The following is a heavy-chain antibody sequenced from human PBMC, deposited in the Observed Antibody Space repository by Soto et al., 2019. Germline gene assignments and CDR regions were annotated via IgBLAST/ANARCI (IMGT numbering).Heavy chain of an antibody. J-gene: IGHJ3*02. D-gene: IGHD4-4*01. CDR2: IYYSGST. CDR3: ARVQLFAFDI. CDR1: GGSISSGGYY. Sequence: SETLSLTCTVSGGSISSGGYYWSWIRQPPGKGLEWIGYIYYSGSTYYNASLKSRVTISIDTSKNQFSLKLSSVTAADTAVYYCARVQLFAFDIWGQGTMVTVSS. V-gene: IGHV4-30-4*01.